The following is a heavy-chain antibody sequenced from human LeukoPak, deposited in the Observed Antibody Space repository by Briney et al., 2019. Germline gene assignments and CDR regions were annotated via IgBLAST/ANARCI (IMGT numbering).Heavy chain of an antibody. CDR1: GFTFSDSW. CDR2: IKSKRDGETT. V-gene: IGHV3-15*01. Sequence: GGSLRLSCTASGFTFSDSWMSWVRQAPGKGLEWVGRIKSKRDGETTEYAAPVKGRFTISRDDSENTLYLHMDRLNTDDTAVYYCKAWFTGRPEGGQGTLVTVSS. J-gene: IGHJ4*02. CDR3: KAWFTGRPE. D-gene: IGHD3-10*01.